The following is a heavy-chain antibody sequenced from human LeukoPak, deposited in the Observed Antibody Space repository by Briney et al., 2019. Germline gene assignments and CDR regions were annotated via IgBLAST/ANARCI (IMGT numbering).Heavy chain of an antibody. V-gene: IGHV1-18*01. CDR3: ARDLREYCSRTSCPNWFDP. J-gene: IGHJ5*02. CDR2: ISAYNGNT. Sequence: ASVKVSCKASGYTFSSYGISWVRQAPGQGLEWMGWISAYNGNTNYAQKLQGRVTMTTDTSTSTAYMELRSLRSDDTAVYYCARDLREYCSRTSCPNWFDPWGQGTLVTVSS. D-gene: IGHD2-2*01. CDR1: GYTFSSYG.